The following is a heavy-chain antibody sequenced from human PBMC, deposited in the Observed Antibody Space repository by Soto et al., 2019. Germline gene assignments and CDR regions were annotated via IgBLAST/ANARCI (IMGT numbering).Heavy chain of an antibody. CDR3: AKEELHYYDSSGPDY. J-gene: IGHJ4*02. V-gene: IGHV3-30*18. Sequence: GGSLRLSCAASGFTFSSYGMHWVRQAPGKGLEWVAVISYDGSNKYYADSVKGRFTISRDNSKNTLYLQMNSLRAEDTAVYYCAKEELHYYDSSGPDYWGQGTLVTVSS. CDR2: ISYDGSNK. CDR1: GFTFSSYG. D-gene: IGHD3-22*01.